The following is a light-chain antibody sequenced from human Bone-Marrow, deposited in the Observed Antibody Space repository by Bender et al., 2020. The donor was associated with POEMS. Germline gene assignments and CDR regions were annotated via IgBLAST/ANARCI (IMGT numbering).Light chain of an antibody. CDR1: DIGSKG. CDR3: QVWENINDPHV. J-gene: IGLJ1*01. Sequence: SYLLTQPPSVSVAPGETASITCGGNDIGSKGVQGYQQKSGQAPVLVVFDGSDRPSGIPERFSGSNSGNTATLTISRVEPGDEGDYYCQVWENINDPHVFGTGTKVTVL. CDR2: DGS. V-gene: IGLV3-21*02.